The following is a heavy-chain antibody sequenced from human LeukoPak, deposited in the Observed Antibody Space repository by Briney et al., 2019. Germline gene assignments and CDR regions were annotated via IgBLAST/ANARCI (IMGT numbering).Heavy chain of an antibody. V-gene: IGHV4-59*01. CDR3: ARGGRVSPLDY. Sequence: PSETLSLTCTVSGGSISSYYWSWIRQPPGKGLEWIGYIYYSGSTNYNPSLKSRVTISVDMSKNQFSLKLSSVTAADTAVYYCARGGRVSPLDYWGQGTLVTVSS. J-gene: IGHJ4*02. D-gene: IGHD3-10*01. CDR1: GGSISSYY. CDR2: IYYSGST.